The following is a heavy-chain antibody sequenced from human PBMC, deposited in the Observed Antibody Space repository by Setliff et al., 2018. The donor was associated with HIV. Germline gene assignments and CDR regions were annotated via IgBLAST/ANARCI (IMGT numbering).Heavy chain of an antibody. D-gene: IGHD5-12*01. CDR3: ARGDGYRSNDAYHDTGMDV. J-gene: IGHJ6*02. CDR1: GASISSYY. V-gene: IGHV4-59*01. Sequence: KTSETLSLTCKVSGASISSYYWSWVRQPPGKGLEWIGYIYNRGYSNSKPSLKSRVTMSLDTSKNQFSLELTSVTAADTAVYFCARGDGYRSNDAYHDTGMDVWGQGITVTVSS. CDR2: IYNRGYS.